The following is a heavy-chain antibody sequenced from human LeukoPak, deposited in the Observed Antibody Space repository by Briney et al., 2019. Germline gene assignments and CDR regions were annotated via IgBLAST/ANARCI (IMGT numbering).Heavy chain of an antibody. Sequence: GGFLRVSCAASGFTFSSYSMNWVRQAPGKGLEWVSSISSSSSYIYYADSVKGRFTISRDNAKNSLYLQMNSLRAEDTAVYYCASSGLDGFFNYWGQGTLVTVSS. D-gene: IGHD3-10*01. J-gene: IGHJ4*02. V-gene: IGHV3-21*01. CDR1: GFTFSSYS. CDR3: ASSGLDGFFNY. CDR2: ISSSSSYI.